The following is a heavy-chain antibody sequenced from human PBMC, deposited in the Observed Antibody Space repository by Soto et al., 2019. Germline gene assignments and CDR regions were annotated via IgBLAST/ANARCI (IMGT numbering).Heavy chain of an antibody. CDR3: ASCYGDYEFPCEY. Sequence: LSLTGAVSGGSISSSNWWIWFRQPPGKGLEWIGEIYHSGSTNYNPSLKSRVTISVDKSKNQFSLKLSSVTAADTAVYYCASCYGDYEFPCEYWGQGTLVTVS. V-gene: IGHV4-4*02. D-gene: IGHD4-17*01. J-gene: IGHJ4*02. CDR2: IYHSGST. CDR1: GGSISSSNW.